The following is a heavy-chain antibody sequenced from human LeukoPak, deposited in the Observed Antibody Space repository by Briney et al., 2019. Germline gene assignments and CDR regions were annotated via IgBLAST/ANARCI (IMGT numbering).Heavy chain of an antibody. J-gene: IGHJ5*02. CDR1: GYTFNGYY. Sequence: ASVKVSCKASGYTFNGYYIHWVRQAPGQGLEWMGWINPNSGGTNYAQKFQGRVTMTRDTSISTAYMELSRLRSDDTAVYYCAREGFGELPANWFDPWGQGTLVTVSS. V-gene: IGHV1-2*02. D-gene: IGHD3-10*01. CDR3: AREGFGELPANWFDP. CDR2: INPNSGGT.